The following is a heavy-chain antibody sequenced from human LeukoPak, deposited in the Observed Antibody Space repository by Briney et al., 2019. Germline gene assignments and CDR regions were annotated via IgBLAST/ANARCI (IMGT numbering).Heavy chain of an antibody. V-gene: IGHV3-9*01. CDR1: GFTFDDYA. Sequence: GGSLRLSCAASGFTFDDYAMHWVRQAPGKGLEWVSGISWNSGSIGYADSVKGRFTISRDNAKNSLYLQMNSLRAEDTALYYCAKDIGGGEGFDYWGQGTLVTVSS. CDR3: AKDIGGGEGFDY. J-gene: IGHJ4*02. D-gene: IGHD2-21*01. CDR2: ISWNSGSI.